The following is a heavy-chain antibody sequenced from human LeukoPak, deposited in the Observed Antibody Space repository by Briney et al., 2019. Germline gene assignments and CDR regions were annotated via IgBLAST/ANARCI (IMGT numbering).Heavy chain of an antibody. CDR1: GFTFTNFG. CDR3: VKDYYDSSGYYHESP. D-gene: IGHD3-22*01. J-gene: IGHJ5*02. Sequence: GGSLRLSCAASGFTFTNFGMSWVRQAPGKGLEWVSAINPSGVSTYYADSVKGRFTISRDDSKRTLYLLMNSLRAEDTAVYYCVKDYYDSSGYYHESPWGQGTLVTVSS. V-gene: IGHV3-23*01. CDR2: INPSGVST.